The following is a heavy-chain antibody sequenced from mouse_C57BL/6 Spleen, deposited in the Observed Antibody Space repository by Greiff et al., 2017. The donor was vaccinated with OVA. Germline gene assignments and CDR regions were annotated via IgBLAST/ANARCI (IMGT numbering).Heavy chain of an antibody. Sequence: VQLQQPGDNMVKPGASVKLSCKASGYTFTSYWMHWVKQRPGRGLEWIGRIDPNSGGTKYNEKFKSKATLTVDKPSSTAYMQLSSLTSEDSAVYDCARSEYYGSYWYFDVWGTGTTVTVSS. V-gene: IGHV1-72*01. CDR2: IDPNSGGT. D-gene: IGHD1-1*01. J-gene: IGHJ1*03. CDR3: ARSEYYGSYWYFDV. CDR1: GYTFTSYW.